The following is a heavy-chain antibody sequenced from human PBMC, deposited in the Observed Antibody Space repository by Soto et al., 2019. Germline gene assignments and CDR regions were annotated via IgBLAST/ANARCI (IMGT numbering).Heavy chain of an antibody. V-gene: IGHV3-33*01. CDR3: ARDFSPEWIPYYFDY. J-gene: IGHJ4*02. CDR2: IWYDGSNK. Sequence: HPGGSLRLSCAASGFTFSSYGMHWVRQAPGKGLEWVAVIWYDGSNKYYADSVKGRFTISRDNSKNTLYLQMNSLRAEDTAVYYCARDFSPEWIPYYFDYWGQGTLVTVSS. D-gene: IGHD2-2*03. CDR1: GFTFSSYG.